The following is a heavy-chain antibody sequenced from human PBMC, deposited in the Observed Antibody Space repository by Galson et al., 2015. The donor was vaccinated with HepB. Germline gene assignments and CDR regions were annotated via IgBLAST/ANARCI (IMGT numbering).Heavy chain of an antibody. V-gene: IGHV1-8*01. CDR2: MNPRNGNT. CDR3: ARGGGYYDDSGYHIDAFDI. J-gene: IGHJ3*02. CDR1: GYTFTSHD. Sequence: SVKVSCKASGYTFTSHDINWVRQAPGQGLEWMVWMNPRNGNTGYAREFKGRVTVTRSTSISTAYMELSSLSSDDTAVYYCARGGGYYDDSGYHIDAFDIWGQGTMVSVSS. D-gene: IGHD3-22*01.